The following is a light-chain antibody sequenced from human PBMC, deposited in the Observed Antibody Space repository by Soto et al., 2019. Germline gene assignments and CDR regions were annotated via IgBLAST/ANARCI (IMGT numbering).Light chain of an antibody. CDR2: GAS. CDR1: QSVNTN. J-gene: IGKJ1*01. V-gene: IGKV3-15*01. Sequence: EIVMTQSPSTRSVSPWERAALSFGASQSVNTNLAWYQHKPGQAPRVLIYGASSRATGIPARFSGSGSGTELTLTISSLQSEDFAVYYCQQYNNWPWTFGQGTKVDIK. CDR3: QQYNNWPWT.